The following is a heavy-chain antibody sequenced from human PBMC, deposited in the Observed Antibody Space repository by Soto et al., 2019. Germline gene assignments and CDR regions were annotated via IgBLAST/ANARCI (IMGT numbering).Heavy chain of an antibody. CDR1: GFTFSAYT. CDR2: INSGTNPI. V-gene: IGHV3-48*02. CDR3: ARTGANVGLDV. D-gene: IGHD1-7*01. J-gene: IGHJ6*02. Sequence: GGSLRLSCAASGFTFSAYTMNWVRQAPGKGLEWISYINSGTNPIYYADSVKGRFTISRDDARDSLYLQMNSLRDEDTAVYYCARTGANVGLDVWGQGTTVTVSS.